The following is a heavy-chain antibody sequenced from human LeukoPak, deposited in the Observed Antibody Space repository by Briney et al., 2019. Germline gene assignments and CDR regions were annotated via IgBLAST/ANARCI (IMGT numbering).Heavy chain of an antibody. Sequence: GGSLRLSCAASGFTFNIYSMNWVRQAPGKGLEWVSRITSSSHYICYADSVKGRFTISRDNSKNTLYLQMNSLRAEDTAVYYCAKDSVKVTTVRRVPHYMDVWGKGTTVTISS. V-gene: IGHV3-21*01. D-gene: IGHD4-17*01. CDR2: ITSSSHYI. CDR1: GFTFNIYS. J-gene: IGHJ6*03. CDR3: AKDSVKVTTVRRVPHYMDV.